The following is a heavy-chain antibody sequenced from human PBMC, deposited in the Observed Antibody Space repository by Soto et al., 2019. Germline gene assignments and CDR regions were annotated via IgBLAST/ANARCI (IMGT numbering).Heavy chain of an antibody. D-gene: IGHD3-22*01. CDR2: IYYSGST. CDR3: ARGSRSYYYDSSGYYQVPYGMDV. CDR1: GGSISSGDYY. Sequence: PSETLSLTCTVSGGSISSGDYYWSWIRQPPGKGLEWIGYIYYSGSTYYNPSLKSRVTISVDTSKNQFSLKLSSVTAADTAVYYCARGSRSYYYDSSGYYQVPYGMDVWGQGTTVTVSS. J-gene: IGHJ6*02. V-gene: IGHV4-30-4*01.